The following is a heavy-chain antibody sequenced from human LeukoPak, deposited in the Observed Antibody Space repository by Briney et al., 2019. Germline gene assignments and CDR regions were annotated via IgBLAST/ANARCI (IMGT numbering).Heavy chain of an antibody. Sequence: SETLSLTCTVSGGSISSYYWSWIRQPAGKGLEWIGRIYTSGSTNYNPSLKSRVTMSVDTSKNQFSLKLSSVTAADTAVYYCARGDSSGYLGGGTLFDYWGQGTLVTVSS. CDR3: ARGDSSGYLGGGTLFDY. V-gene: IGHV4-4*07. J-gene: IGHJ4*02. CDR1: GGSISSYY. D-gene: IGHD3-22*01. CDR2: IYTSGST.